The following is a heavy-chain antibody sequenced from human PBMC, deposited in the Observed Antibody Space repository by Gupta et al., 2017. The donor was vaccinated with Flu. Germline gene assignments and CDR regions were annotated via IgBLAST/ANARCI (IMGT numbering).Heavy chain of an antibody. Sequence: EVQLVESGGGLVQPGGSLRLSCAASGFTFSNYVWHWVRQAPGKGLEWGSAIGASDDTYYIDSVKGRFTISRDTAKGSLYLQMNSLRAGDTAVYFCAREGHSSTWYNWYFDLWGRGTLVTVSS. CDR1: GFTFSNYV. CDR2: IGASDDT. CDR3: AREGHSSTWYNWYFDL. V-gene: IGHV3-13*04. J-gene: IGHJ2*01. D-gene: IGHD6-13*01.